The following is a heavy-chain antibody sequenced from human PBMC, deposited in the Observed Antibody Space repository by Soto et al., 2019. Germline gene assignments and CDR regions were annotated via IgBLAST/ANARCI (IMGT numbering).Heavy chain of an antibody. J-gene: IGHJ4*02. CDR2: ISYDGSNK. CDR1: GFTFSSYG. CDR3: AKDEAGPFDY. D-gene: IGHD6-19*01. Sequence: QVQLVESGGGVVQPGRSLRLSCAASGFTFSSYGMHWVRQAPGKGLEWVAVISYDGSNKYYADSVKGRFTISRDNSKNTLYLQMSSLRAEDTAVYYCAKDEAGPFDYWGQGTLVTVSS. V-gene: IGHV3-30*18.